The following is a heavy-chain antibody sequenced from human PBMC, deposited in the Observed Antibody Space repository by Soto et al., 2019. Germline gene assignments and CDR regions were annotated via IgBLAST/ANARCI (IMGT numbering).Heavy chain of an antibody. V-gene: IGHV3-21*01. CDR3: ARVYYSNLPYYFYYMDV. CDR2: SSSSSTYI. D-gene: IGHD4-4*01. CDR1: GFTFSSYS. J-gene: IGHJ6*02. Sequence: GGSLRLSCAASGFTFSSYSMNWVRQAPGKGLEWVSSSSSSSTYIYYADSVKGRFTISRDNAKNSLYLQMNSLRAEDTAVYFCARVYYSNLPYYFYYMDVWGQGTLVTVSS.